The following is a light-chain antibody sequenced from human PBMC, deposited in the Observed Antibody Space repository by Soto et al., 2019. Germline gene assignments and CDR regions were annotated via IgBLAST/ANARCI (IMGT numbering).Light chain of an antibody. Sequence: DIQMTQSPSSLSASVGDRVTITCQASQDISNYLIWYQQKPGKAPKLLIHDASDLETGVPSRFSGSGSGTGFTFTISSLQPEDFATYYCQQYESLPLTFGQGTRLEIK. CDR2: DAS. CDR1: QDISNY. CDR3: QQYESLPLT. J-gene: IGKJ5*01. V-gene: IGKV1-33*01.